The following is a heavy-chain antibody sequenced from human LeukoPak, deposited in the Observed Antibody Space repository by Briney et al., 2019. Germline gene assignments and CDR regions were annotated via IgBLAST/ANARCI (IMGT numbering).Heavy chain of an antibody. D-gene: IGHD3-16*02. CDR2: IYSGGNT. V-gene: IGHV3-66*01. CDR1: GFIVSNNY. Sequence: GGSLRLSCAASGFIVSNNYMSWVRQAPGKGLEWVSVIYSGGNTYYADSVKGRFTISRDNSKNTLYLQMNSLRAEDTAVYYCARAGYDYVWGSYRYPYFDYWGQGTLVTVSS. J-gene: IGHJ4*02. CDR3: ARAGYDYVWGSYRYPYFDY.